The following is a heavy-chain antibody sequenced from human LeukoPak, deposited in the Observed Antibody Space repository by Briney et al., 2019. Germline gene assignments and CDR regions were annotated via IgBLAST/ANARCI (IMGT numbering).Heavy chain of an antibody. CDR1: GGTFSSYA. J-gene: IGHJ6*03. Sequence: ASVKVSCKASGGTFSSYAISWVRQAPGQGLEWMGGIIPIFGTANYAQKFQGRVTITADESTSTAYMELSSLRSEDTAVYYCAHSSSSYYYYYYMDVWGKGTTVTVSS. V-gene: IGHV1-69*01. D-gene: IGHD6-13*01. CDR2: IIPIFGTA. CDR3: AHSSSSYYYYYYMDV.